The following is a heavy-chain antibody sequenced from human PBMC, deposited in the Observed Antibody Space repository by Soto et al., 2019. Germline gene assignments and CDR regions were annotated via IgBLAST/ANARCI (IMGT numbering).Heavy chain of an antibody. CDR2: IKEDGTEI. V-gene: IGHV3-7*04. J-gene: IGHJ3*02. D-gene: IGHD5-12*01. Sequence: EVQLVESGGGLVQPGGSLNLSCEASGLTFSSNWRSWVRQAPGKGLEWVAIIKEDGTEIYYVDSVKGRFTISRDNAKNSLYLQMNSLRAEDTAVYYCARDGDGYNRVAFDIWGQGTMVTVSS. CDR1: GLTFSSNW. CDR3: ARDGDGYNRVAFDI.